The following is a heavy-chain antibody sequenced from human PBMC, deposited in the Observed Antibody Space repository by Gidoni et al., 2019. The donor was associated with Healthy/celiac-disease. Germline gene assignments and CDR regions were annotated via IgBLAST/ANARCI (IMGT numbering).Heavy chain of an antibody. CDR2: IYWKDDK. V-gene: IGHV2-5*01. D-gene: IGHD6-19*01. Sequence: QITLKESGPTLVKPTQTLTLTCTFSGFSLSTSGVGVGWIRQPPGKALEWLARIYWKDDKRYSPSLKSRLTITKDTSKNQVVLTMTNMDPVDTATYYWAHSGGRGIAGAGTGYFQHWGQGTLVTVSS. J-gene: IGHJ1*01. CDR1: GFSLSTSGVG. CDR3: AHSGGRGIAGAGTGYFQH.